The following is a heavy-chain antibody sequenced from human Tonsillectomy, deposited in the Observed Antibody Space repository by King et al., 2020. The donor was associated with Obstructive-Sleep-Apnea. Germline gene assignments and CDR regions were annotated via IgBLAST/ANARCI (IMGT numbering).Heavy chain of an antibody. CDR1: GFTFDDYA. D-gene: IGHD6-13*01. CDR3: AKDSGAAAGRFDY. CDR2: ISWNSGSI. V-gene: IGHV3-9*01. Sequence: VQLVESGGGLVQPGRSLRLSCAASGFTFDDYAMHWVRQAPGKGLEWGSGISWNSGSIGYADSVRGRFTISRDNAKNSLYLQMNSLGAEDTALYYCAKDSGAAAGRFDYWGQGTLVTVSS. J-gene: IGHJ4*02.